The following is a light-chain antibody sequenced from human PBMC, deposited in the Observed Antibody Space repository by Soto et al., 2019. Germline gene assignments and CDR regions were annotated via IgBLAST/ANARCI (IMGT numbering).Light chain of an antibody. CDR2: EGS. V-gene: IGLV2-23*01. Sequence: QSALTQPASVSGSPGQSITISCTGTSSDGGSYNLVSWYQQHPGKAPKLIIYEGSKRRSGVYNRFSGSKSANTAYPTISGLQAEDEADYDCCSYSGSSTYVVFGGGTKLTVL. CDR3: CSYSGSSTYVV. J-gene: IGLJ2*01. CDR1: SSDGGSYNL.